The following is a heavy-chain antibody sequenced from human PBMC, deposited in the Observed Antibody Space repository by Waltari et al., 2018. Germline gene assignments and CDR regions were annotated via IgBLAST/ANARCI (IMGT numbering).Heavy chain of an antibody. J-gene: IGHJ4*02. CDR1: GGTFSSYA. CDR3: ARGPPLYSNYFDY. Sequence: QVQLVQSGAEVKKPGSSVKVSCKASGGTFSSYAISWVRQAPGQGLEWMGGILPIFGTANYAQKFQGRVTMTADKSPSTAYMELSSLRSEDTAVYYCARGPPLYSNYFDYWGQGTLVTVSS. D-gene: IGHD6-13*01. V-gene: IGHV1-69*14. CDR2: ILPIFGTA.